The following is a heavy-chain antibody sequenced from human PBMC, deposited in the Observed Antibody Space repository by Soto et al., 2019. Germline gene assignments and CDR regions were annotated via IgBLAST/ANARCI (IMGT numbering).Heavy chain of an antibody. J-gene: IGHJ4*02. CDR1: GFTFSTYS. CDR2: MSSYGNYQ. D-gene: IGHD3-22*01. Sequence: QVQLVESGGGVVQPERSLRLSCAASGFTFSTYSMHWVRQAPGKGLEWVTAMSSYGNYQFYADSVKGRFTISRDNSKNTLYLQMNSLRVEDTAVYYCAKGLYVEGFSGYCRRSYDCWGQGTLVTVSS. V-gene: IGHV3-30*18. CDR3: AKGLYVEGFSGYCRRSYDC.